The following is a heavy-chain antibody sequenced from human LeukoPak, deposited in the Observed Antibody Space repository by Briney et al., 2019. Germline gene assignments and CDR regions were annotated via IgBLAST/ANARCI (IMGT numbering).Heavy chain of an antibody. CDR3: ATSYGSGSFCLDY. CDR1: GYTFTGYY. D-gene: IGHD3-10*01. CDR2: INPNSGGT. Sequence: GASVKVSCKASGYTFTGYYMHWVLQAPGQGLEWMGWINPNSGGTNYAQKFQGWVTMTRDTSISTAYMELSRLRSDDTAVYYCATSYGSGSFCLDYWGQGTLVTVSS. V-gene: IGHV1-2*04. J-gene: IGHJ4*02.